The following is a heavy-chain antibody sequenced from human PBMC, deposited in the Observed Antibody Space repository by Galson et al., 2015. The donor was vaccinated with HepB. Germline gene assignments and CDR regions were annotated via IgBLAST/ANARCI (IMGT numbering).Heavy chain of an antibody. V-gene: IGHV3-33*01. CDR1: GFTFSSYG. CDR2: IWYDGSNK. CDR3: ARARVLGYCSSTSCSKGANYYYYMDV. D-gene: IGHD2-2*01. J-gene: IGHJ6*03. Sequence: SLRLSCAASGFTFSSYGMHWVRQAPGKGLEWVAVIWYDGSNKYYADSVKGRFTISRDNSKNTLYLQMNSLRAEDTAVYYCARARVLGYCSSTSCSKGANYYYYMDVWGKGTTVTVSS.